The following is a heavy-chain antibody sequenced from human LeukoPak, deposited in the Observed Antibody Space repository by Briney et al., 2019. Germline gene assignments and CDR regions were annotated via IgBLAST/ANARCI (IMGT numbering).Heavy chain of an antibody. CDR2: ITDSGVGT. J-gene: IGHJ4*02. CDR1: GFSLSSYA. D-gene: IGHD6-19*01. V-gene: IGHV3-23*01. Sequence: GGSLRLSCAASGFSLSSYAMSWVRQAPGKGLEWVSTITDSGVGTYYADSVKGRFTISRDNSKNTLYLQMNSLRAEDTAVYYCAKATDRSGWYSAIDYWGQGTLVTVSS. CDR3: AKATDRSGWYSAIDY.